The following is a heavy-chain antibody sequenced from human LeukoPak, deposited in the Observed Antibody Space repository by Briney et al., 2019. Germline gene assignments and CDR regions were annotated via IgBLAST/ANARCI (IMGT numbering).Heavy chain of an antibody. CDR2: INRDGSGT. Sequence: GGFLRLSCAASGFTFSTYWMHWVRQAPGKGLVWVSRINRDGSGTNYADSVKGRFTISRDNAKNTLYLQMSSLRAEDTAVYYCTKDLSYSLDYWGQGTLVTVSS. D-gene: IGHD4-11*01. J-gene: IGHJ4*02. V-gene: IGHV3-74*01. CDR3: TKDLSYSLDY. CDR1: GFTFSTYW.